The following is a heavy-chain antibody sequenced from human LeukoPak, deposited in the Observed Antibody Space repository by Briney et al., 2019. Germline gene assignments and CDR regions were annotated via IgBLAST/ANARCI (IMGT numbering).Heavy chain of an antibody. CDR3: ARETEYSSSSDSYYFDY. CDR1: GYTFTGYY. V-gene: IGHV1-2*02. J-gene: IGHJ4*02. Sequence: ASVKVSCKASGYTFTGYYMHWVRQAPGQGLEWMGWINPNGGGTNYAQKFQGRVTMTRDTSISTAYMELSRLRSDDTAVYYCARETEYSSSSDSYYFDYWGQGTLVTVSS. CDR2: INPNGGGT. D-gene: IGHD6-6*01.